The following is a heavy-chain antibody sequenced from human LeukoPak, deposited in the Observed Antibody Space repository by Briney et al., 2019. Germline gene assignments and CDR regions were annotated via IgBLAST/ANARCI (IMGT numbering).Heavy chain of an antibody. Sequence: SETLSLTCTVSGGSISSHYWTWIRQSPVKGLEWIGDISNSGSTSYNPSLKSRVTISIDTSKNQFSLRPSSVTAADTAVYYCGRDALVGYFSYYYMDVWGKGTTVTVSS. D-gene: IGHD2-15*01. CDR2: ISNSGST. CDR3: GRDALVGYFSYYYMDV. CDR1: GGSISSHY. J-gene: IGHJ6*03. V-gene: IGHV4-59*11.